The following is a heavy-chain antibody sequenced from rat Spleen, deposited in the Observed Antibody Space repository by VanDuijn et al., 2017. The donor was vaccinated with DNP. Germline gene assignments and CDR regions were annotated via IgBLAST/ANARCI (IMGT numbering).Heavy chain of an antibody. CDR2: ITTGGGNT. CDR3: IRWNSGHFDY. J-gene: IGHJ2*01. CDR1: GFTFSYYG. Sequence: EVQLVESGGGLVQPGRSLKLSCTASGFTFSYYGMAWVRQAPTKGLEWVASITTGGGNTYYGDSVQGRFTISRDNAKDTHYLQMDGLRSEDTATYYCIRWNSGHFDYWGQGVMVTVSS. V-gene: IGHV5S13*01. D-gene: IGHD4-3*01.